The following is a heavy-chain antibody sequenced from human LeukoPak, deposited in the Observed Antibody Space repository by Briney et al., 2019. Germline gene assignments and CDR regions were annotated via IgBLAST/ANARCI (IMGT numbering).Heavy chain of an antibody. Sequence: GRSLRLSCAASGFTFSSYAMHWVRRAPGKGLEWVAVISYDGSNKYYADSVKGRFTISRDNSKNTLYLQMNSLRAEDTAVYYCARWLQLGYFDYWGQETLVTVSS. CDR3: ARWLQLGYFDY. CDR1: GFTFSSYA. J-gene: IGHJ4*02. V-gene: IGHV3-30*04. D-gene: IGHD5-24*01. CDR2: ISYDGSNK.